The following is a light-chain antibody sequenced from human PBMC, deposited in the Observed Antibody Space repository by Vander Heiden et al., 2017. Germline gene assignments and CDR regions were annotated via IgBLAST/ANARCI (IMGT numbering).Light chain of an antibody. Sequence: QSALTQPASASGSPGQSITISCTGTSRDVGGYNYVSWYQQHPGKAPKLMIYEVSNRPSGVSNRFSGSKSGNTASLTISGLQAEDEADYYCSSYTSSPDVVFGGGTKLTVL. CDR3: SSYTSSPDVV. CDR2: EVS. CDR1: SRDVGGYNY. V-gene: IGLV2-14*01. J-gene: IGLJ2*01.